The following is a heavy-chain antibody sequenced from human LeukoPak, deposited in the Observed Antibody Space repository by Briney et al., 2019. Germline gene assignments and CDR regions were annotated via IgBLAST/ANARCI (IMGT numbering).Heavy chain of an antibody. J-gene: IGHJ5*02. Sequence: GGSLRLSCAASGFTFSGYAMNWVRQAPGKGLVWVSRIDSDGSTTRYADSVKGRFTISRDNAKNTLTLQMNSLRAEDTAVYYCARDTMLGMGNPWGQGTLVTVSS. CDR2: IDSDGSTT. V-gene: IGHV3-74*01. CDR3: ARDTMLGMGNP. CDR1: GFTFSGYA. D-gene: IGHD3-10*02.